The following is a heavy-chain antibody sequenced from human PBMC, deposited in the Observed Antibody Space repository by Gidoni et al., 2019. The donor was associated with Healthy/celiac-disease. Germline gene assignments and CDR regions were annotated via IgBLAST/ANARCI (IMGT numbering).Heavy chain of an antibody. D-gene: IGHD3-3*01. Sequence: QVQLVESGGGVVQPGRSLRLSCAASGFTFRRYAMHWVRQAPGKGLEWVAVISYDGSNKYYADSVKGRFTISRDNSKNTLYMQMNSLRAEDTAVYYCARDQLPVLRFLEWSPVFDYWGQGTLVTVSS. CDR3: ARDQLPVLRFLEWSPVFDY. V-gene: IGHV3-30-3*01. CDR2: ISYDGSNK. J-gene: IGHJ4*02. CDR1: GFTFRRYA.